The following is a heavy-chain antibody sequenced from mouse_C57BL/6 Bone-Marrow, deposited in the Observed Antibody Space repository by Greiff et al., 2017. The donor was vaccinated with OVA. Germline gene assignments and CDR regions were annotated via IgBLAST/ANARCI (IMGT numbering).Heavy chain of an antibody. CDR1: GYTFTGYW. CDR3: AREGLITTVVAHFDY. V-gene: IGHV1-9*01. D-gene: IGHD1-1*01. Sequence: QVQLQQSGAELMKPGASVKLSCKATGYTFTGYWIEWVKQRPGHGLEWIGEILPGSGSTNYNEKFKGKATFTADTSSNTAYMQISSLTTEDAAIYYCAREGLITTVVAHFDYWGQGTTLTVSS. CDR2: ILPGSGST. J-gene: IGHJ2*01.